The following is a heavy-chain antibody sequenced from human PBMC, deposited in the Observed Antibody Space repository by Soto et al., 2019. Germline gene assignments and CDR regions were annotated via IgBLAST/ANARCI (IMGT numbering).Heavy chain of an antibody. J-gene: IGHJ5*02. Sequence: SETLSLTCTVSGGSISNYYWSWIRHPPGKKLEWIGNIHYSGITNYNPSLKSRVTISVDTSKNQFSLKLSSVTAADTAVYYCARVPDRWGQGTLVTVSS. CDR2: IHYSGIT. CDR1: GGSISNYY. V-gene: IGHV4-59*12. CDR3: ARVPDR. D-gene: IGHD2-2*01.